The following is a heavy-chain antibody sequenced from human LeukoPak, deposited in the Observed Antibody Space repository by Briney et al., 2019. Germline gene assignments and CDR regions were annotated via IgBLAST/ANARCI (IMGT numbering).Heavy chain of an antibody. CDR1: GGSFSGYY. CDR3: ARLPALGMVVAATYRRGWFDP. J-gene: IGHJ5*02. Sequence: SETLSLTCAVYGGSFSGYYWSWIRQPPGKGLEWIGEINHSGSTNYNPSLKSRVTISVDTSKNQFSLKLSSVTAADTAVYYCARLPALGMVVAATYRRGWFDPWGQGTLVTVSS. D-gene: IGHD2-15*01. V-gene: IGHV4-34*01. CDR2: INHSGST.